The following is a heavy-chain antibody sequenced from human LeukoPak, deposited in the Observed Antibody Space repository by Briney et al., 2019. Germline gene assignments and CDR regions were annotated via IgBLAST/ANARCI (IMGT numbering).Heavy chain of an antibody. V-gene: IGHV4-39*01. Sequence: SETLSLTCSVSGGSIGSSIYCWGWIRQPPRKGLDWIGTICYSGSTFYNPSLKSRVTLSVDTSKNQFSLKLSSVTAADTAVYYCARTENYIPEDCFDPWGQGTLVTVSS. CDR2: ICYSGST. CDR1: GGSIGSSIYC. J-gene: IGHJ5*02. CDR3: ARTENYIPEDCFDP. D-gene: IGHD5-24*01.